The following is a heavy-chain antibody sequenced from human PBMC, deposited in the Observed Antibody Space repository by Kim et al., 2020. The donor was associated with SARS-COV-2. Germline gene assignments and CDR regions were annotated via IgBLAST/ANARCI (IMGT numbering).Heavy chain of an antibody. Sequence: SETLSLTCTVSGGSISSSSYYWGWIRQPQGKGLEWIRSSYYSGSTYYNPSLKSRVTISVDTYKNQFSLKLSSVTAADTAVYYCARPQPVRDILTHPGAFDTWGQGTMVTVSS. CDR2: SYYSGST. CDR1: GGSISSSSYY. V-gene: IGHV4-39*01. D-gene: IGHD3-9*01. J-gene: IGHJ3*02. CDR3: ARPQPVRDILTHPGAFDT.